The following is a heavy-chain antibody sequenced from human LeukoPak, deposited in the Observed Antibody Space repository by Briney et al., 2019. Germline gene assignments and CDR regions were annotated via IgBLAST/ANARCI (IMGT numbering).Heavy chain of an antibody. V-gene: IGHV3-74*01. CDR1: GFTFRSYW. J-gene: IGHJ6*03. Sequence: GGSLRLSCAASGFTFRSYWIHWVRQAPGKGLVWVSRISSDGSSTSYADSVEGRFTISRDNAKNTLYLQMNSLRGEDTAVYYCARAGQLLSTPYYYYYYYMDVWGKGTTVTVSS. CDR3: ARAGQLLSTPYYYYYYYMDV. D-gene: IGHD2-2*01. CDR2: ISSDGSST.